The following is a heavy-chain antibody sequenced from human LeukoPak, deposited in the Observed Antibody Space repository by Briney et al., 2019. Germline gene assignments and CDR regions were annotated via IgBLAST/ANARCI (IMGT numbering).Heavy chain of an antibody. CDR2: IIPIFGTA. Sequence: AVKVSCKASGGTFSSYAIGWVRPAPGQGREWMGGIIPIFGTANYAQKFQGRVTITTDESTSTAYMELSSLRSEDTAVYYCARDSGGPYYYDSSGYCPQPRRYYFDYWGQGTLVTVSS. D-gene: IGHD3-22*01. CDR3: ARDSGGPYYYDSSGYCPQPRRYYFDY. CDR1: GGTFSSYA. J-gene: IGHJ4*02. V-gene: IGHV1-69*05.